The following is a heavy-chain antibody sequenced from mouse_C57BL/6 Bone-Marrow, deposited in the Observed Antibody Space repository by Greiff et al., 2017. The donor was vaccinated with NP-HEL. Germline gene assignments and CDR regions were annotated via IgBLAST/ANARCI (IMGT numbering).Heavy chain of an antibody. J-gene: IGHJ3*01. V-gene: IGHV1-58*01. CDR2: FYIGNGYT. CDR3: AITFAY. Sequence: ELQLQESGAELVRPGSSVKMSCKTSGYPFTTFGLNWVKQRPGQGLEWMGYFYIGNGYTEYNEKIKGKATLTSDTSSSIAYMLLSSLTAVDSAIYFCAITFAYWGQGTLVTVSA. D-gene: IGHD1-3*01. CDR1: GYPFTTFG.